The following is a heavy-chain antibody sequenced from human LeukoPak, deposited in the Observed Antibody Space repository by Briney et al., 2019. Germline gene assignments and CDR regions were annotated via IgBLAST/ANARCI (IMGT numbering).Heavy chain of an antibody. Sequence: SETLSLTCTVSGGSISSYYWSWIRQPPGKGLEWIGYIYYSGSTNYNPSLKSRVTISVDTSKNQFSLKLSSVTAADTAVYYCASKGYWSYFDYWGQGTLVTVSS. D-gene: IGHD3-22*01. J-gene: IGHJ4*02. CDR3: ASKGYWSYFDY. CDR2: IYYSGST. CDR1: GGSISSYY. V-gene: IGHV4-59*12.